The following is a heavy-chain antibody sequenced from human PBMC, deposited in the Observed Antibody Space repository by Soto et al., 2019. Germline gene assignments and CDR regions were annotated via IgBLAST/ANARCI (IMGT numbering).Heavy chain of an antibody. D-gene: IGHD6-6*01. V-gene: IGHV3-33*01. CDR1: GFTFSSYG. CDR2: IWYDGSNK. Sequence: QVQLVESGGGVVQPGRSLRLSCAASGFTFSSYGMHWVRQAPGKGLEWVAVIWYDGSNKYYADSVKGRFTISRDNSKNTLYLQMNSLRAEDTAVYYCARGAYSSSSPDYWGQGTLVTVSS. J-gene: IGHJ4*02. CDR3: ARGAYSSSSPDY.